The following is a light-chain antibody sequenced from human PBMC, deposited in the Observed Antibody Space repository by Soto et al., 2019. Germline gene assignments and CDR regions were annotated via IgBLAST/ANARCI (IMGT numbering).Light chain of an antibody. CDR2: DVS. J-gene: IGLJ2*01. CDR3: SSYTSNNFVI. CDR1: SSDIGDYNY. Sequence: QSALTQPASVSGSPGQSITISCTGSSSDIGDYNYVSWYKPHPGKAPKLMIYDVSNRPSGVSNRFSGSKSGNTASLTISGLQAEDEADYYCSSYTSNNFVIFGGGTKLTVL. V-gene: IGLV2-14*03.